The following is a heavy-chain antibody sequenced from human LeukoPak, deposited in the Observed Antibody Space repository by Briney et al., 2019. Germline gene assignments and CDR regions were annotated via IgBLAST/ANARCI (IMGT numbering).Heavy chain of an antibody. CDR2: IYYSGST. CDR3: ASRHSSGWLY. Sequence: SETLSLTCTVSGGSISSYYWGWIRQPPGKGLEWIGSIYYSGSTYYNPSLKSRVTISVDTSKNQFSLKLSSVTAADTAVYYCASRHSSGWLYWGQGTLVTVSS. V-gene: IGHV4-39*01. D-gene: IGHD6-19*01. J-gene: IGHJ4*02. CDR1: GGSISSYY.